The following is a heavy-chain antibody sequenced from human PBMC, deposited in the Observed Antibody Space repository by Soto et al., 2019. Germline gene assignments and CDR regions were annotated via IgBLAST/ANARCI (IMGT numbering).Heavy chain of an antibody. CDR1: GFTFSSYG. J-gene: IGHJ4*02. CDR2: IKYDGSEK. D-gene: IGHD3-22*01. CDR3: ARDVWDSSGYYLDY. V-gene: IGHV3-33*01. Sequence: GGSLRLSCATSGFTFSSYGMHWVRQAPGKGLEWVAVIKYDGSEKNYADTAKGRFTISRDSSKNTLYLQMNSLRAEDTAVYYCARDVWDSSGYYLDYWGQGTLVTVSS.